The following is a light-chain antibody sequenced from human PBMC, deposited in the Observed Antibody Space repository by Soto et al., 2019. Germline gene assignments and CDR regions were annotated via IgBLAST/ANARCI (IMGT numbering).Light chain of an antibody. CDR2: ATS. V-gene: IGKV1-39*01. CDR1: QTVSSY. Sequence: DIQMTQSPSSMSASVGHRVNITCRASQTVSSYLNWYQQKPGTVPKLLIYATSNLQSGVPSRFSGRDFGTDFTLTISSLRPEDFATYYCQQSFTTPSFGQGTRLEIK. J-gene: IGKJ5*01. CDR3: QQSFTTPS.